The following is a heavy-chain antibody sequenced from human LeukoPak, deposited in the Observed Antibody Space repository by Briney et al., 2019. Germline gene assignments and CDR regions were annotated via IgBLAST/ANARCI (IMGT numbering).Heavy chain of an antibody. CDR2: IKQDGSEK. V-gene: IGHV3-7*03. CDR1: GFTFSSYW. CDR3: ARANYYDSSGYLDY. Sequence: GGSLRLSCAASGFTFSSYWMSWVRQAPGKGLEWVANIKQDGSEKYYVDSVKGRFTISRDNAKNSLYLQMNSLRAEDTAVYYCARANYYDSSGYLDYWGQGTLVTVSS. D-gene: IGHD3-22*01. J-gene: IGHJ4*02.